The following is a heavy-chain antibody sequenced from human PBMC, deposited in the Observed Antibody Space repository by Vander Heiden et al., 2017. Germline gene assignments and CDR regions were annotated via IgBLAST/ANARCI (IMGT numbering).Heavy chain of an antibody. D-gene: IGHD1-26*01. J-gene: IGHJ3*01. CDR2: IKSRSDGGTT. CDR1: GFTFNNAW. V-gene: IGHV3-15*05. CDR3: ATYNWERGVDV. Sequence: EVQLVESGGGLVKPGESLRLHCAASGFTFNNAWMNWVRQAPGKGLEWVGRIKSRSDGGTTEYAASVKGRFSMSREDSKNTLYLQMNSLKTEDTAVYWCATYNWERGVDVWGLGTMVTVSS.